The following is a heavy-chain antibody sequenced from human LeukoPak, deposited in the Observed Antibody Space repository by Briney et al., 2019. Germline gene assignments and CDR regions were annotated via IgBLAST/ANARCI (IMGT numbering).Heavy chain of an antibody. V-gene: IGHV3-21*01. CDR2: ISSSSSYI. CDR1: GFTFSSYG. CDR3: ARALNFDAFDI. Sequence: GGSLRLSCAASGFTFSSYGMNWVRQAPGKGLEWVSSISSSSSYIYYADSVKGRFTISRDNAKNSLYLQMNSLRAEDTAVYYCARALNFDAFDIWGQGTMVTVSS. J-gene: IGHJ3*02.